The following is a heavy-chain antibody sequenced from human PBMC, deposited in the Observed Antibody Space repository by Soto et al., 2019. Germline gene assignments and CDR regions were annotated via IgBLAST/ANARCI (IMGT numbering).Heavy chain of an antibody. D-gene: IGHD3-22*01. V-gene: IGHV1-46*01. CDR3: ARADYYDGSGFYYDY. CDR1: GYIFANHY. Sequence: QVQLVQSGAEVKKPGASMKVSCKASGYIFANHYIHWVRQAPGQGLEWMGIINPSGGSTNYLQKFQGIVTMTRDTSTITVYMELSSLRSEDTAVYFCARADYYDGSGFYYDYWGQGTLVTVSS. J-gene: IGHJ4*02. CDR2: INPSGGST.